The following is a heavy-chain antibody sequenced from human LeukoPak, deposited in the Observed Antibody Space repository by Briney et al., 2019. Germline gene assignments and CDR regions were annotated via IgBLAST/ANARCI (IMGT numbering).Heavy chain of an antibody. D-gene: IGHD5-24*01. J-gene: IGHJ4*02. CDR2: ISGSGGST. V-gene: IGHV3-23*01. CDR1: GFTFGSYA. CDR3: VKDDGWVQYAN. Sequence: GGSLRLSCAASGFTFGSYAMSWVRQAPGKGLEWVSAISGSGGSTYYADSVKGRFTISGDNSKNTVYLQMNSLSAEDAAVYYCVKDDGWVQYANWGQGTLVTVSS.